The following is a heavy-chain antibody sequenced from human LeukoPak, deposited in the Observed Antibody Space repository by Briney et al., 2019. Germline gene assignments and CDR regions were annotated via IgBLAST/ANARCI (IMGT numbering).Heavy chain of an antibody. J-gene: IGHJ4*02. CDR2: IFTSGTT. CDR1: GGSISSYY. Sequence: SETLSLTCTVSGGSISSYYLNWIRQPAGKRLEWIGRIFTSGTTNYNPSLKSRVTMTVDTSKNQFSLRLSSVTAADTAVYYCAQGTPGSSNWYWGQGTLVTVSS. CDR3: AQGTPGSSNWY. V-gene: IGHV4-4*07. D-gene: IGHD6-13*01.